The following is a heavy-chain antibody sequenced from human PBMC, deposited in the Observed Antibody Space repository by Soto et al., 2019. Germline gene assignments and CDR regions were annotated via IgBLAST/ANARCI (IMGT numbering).Heavy chain of an antibody. CDR3: ARDHGGWIPGI. V-gene: IGHV1-46*01. D-gene: IGHD6-19*01. Sequence: ASVKVSCKASGYTFTSYYMHWVRQAPGQGLEWMGIINPSGGSTSYAQKFQGRVTMTRDTSTSTVYMELRSLRSDDTAVYYCARDHGGWIPGIWGQGTMVTVSS. CDR1: GYTFTSYY. CDR2: INPSGGST. J-gene: IGHJ3*02.